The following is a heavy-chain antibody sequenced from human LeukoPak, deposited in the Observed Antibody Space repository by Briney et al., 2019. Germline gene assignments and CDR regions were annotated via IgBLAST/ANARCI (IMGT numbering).Heavy chain of an antibody. V-gene: IGHV3-7*01. J-gene: IGHJ4*02. CDR1: DFTLRSFW. CDR2: IKQDGSEK. CDR3: ARVEGGSGSYFDY. D-gene: IGHD3-10*01. Sequence: GGSLRLSCVASDFTLRSFWMSWVRQAPGKGLEWVANIKQDGSEKYYVDSVKGRFTISRDNAKNSLYLQMNSLRAEDTAVYYCARVEGGSGSYFDYWGQGTLVTVSS.